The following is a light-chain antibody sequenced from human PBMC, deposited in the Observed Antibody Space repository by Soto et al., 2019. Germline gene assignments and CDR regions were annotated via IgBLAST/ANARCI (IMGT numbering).Light chain of an antibody. J-gene: IGLJ2*01. CDR2: AVS. CDR3: SSYPSSSTVV. V-gene: IGLV2-14*01. Sequence: QSALTQPASVSGSPGQSITISCTGTISDIGVYKYVSWYQQHPVKAPNLMIYAVSNRPSGVSNRFSGSKSGNTASLTISGLQAEDEADYYCSSYPSSSTVVFGGGTKLTGL. CDR1: ISDIGVYKY.